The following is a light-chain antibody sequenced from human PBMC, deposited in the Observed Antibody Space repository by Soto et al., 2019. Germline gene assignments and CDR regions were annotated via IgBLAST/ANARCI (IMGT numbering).Light chain of an antibody. CDR2: DAS. CDR1: QDISNY. J-gene: IGKJ5*01. V-gene: IGKV1-39*01. Sequence: DIQMTQSPSSLSASVGDRVTITCQTSQDISNYLNWYQQKPGKAPKLLIYDASNVETGVPSRFSGSGSGTYFTLTISSLQPEDFATYYYQQSYSTPITFGQGTRLEIK. CDR3: QQSYSTPIT.